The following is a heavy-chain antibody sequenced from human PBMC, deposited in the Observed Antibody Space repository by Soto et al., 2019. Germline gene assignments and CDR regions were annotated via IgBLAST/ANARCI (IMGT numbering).Heavy chain of an antibody. V-gene: IGHV3-23*01. J-gene: IGHJ4*02. CDR3: AKDSSSQAARNFGVFGY. Sequence: VGSLRLSCASSVFTFSSYAMSWVRHAPGKWLEWVSAISGSGGSTYYADSVKGRFTISRDNSKNTLYLQMNSLRAEDTAVYYCAKDSSSQAARNFGVFGYWGQGTLVNVSS. CDR2: ISGSGGST. CDR1: VFTFSSYA. D-gene: IGHD6-6*01.